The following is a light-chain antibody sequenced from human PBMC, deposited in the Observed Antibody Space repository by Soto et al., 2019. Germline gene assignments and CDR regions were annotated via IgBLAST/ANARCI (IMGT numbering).Light chain of an antibody. Sequence: DIQMTQSPSSLSASVGDRVTITCWASQDINKWLGWYQQKPGKAPKSLMYATSILESGVPSRFSGSGAGTDFTLTINNLQPEDFATYYCQHYLTYPSAFGGGTKVEIK. CDR1: QDINKW. V-gene: IGKV1D-16*01. CDR2: ATS. CDR3: QHYLTYPSA. J-gene: IGKJ4*01.